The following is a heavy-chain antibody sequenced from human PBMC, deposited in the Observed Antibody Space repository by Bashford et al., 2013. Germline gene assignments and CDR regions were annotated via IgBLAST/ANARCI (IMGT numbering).Heavy chain of an antibody. CDR3: ARDHSGYDSFVVYYYGMDV. CDR1: GYTFTSYG. D-gene: IGHD5-12*01. CDR2: ISAYNGNT. V-gene: IGHV1-18*01. J-gene: IGHJ6*02. Sequence: VASVKVSCKASGYTFTSYGISWVRQAPGQGLEWMGWISAYNGNTNYAQKLQGRVTMTTDTSTSTAYMELRSLRSDDTAVYYCARDHSGYDSFVVYYYGMDVWGQGTTVTVSS.